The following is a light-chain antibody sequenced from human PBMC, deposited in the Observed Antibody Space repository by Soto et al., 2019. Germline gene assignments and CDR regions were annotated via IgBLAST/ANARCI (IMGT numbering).Light chain of an antibody. V-gene: IGKV1-5*01. CDR1: QSISSW. CDR3: QQYNSYSPT. Sequence: DIPTTQSPSTLSASVGDRVTIPCRASQSISSWLAWYQQKPGKAPKLLIYDASSLESGVPSRFSGSGSGTEFTLTISSLQPDDFATYYCQQYNSYSPTFGQGTKVDI. J-gene: IGKJ1*01. CDR2: DAS.